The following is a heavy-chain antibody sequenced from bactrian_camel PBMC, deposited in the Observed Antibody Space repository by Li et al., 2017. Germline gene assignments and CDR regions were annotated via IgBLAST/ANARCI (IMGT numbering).Heavy chain of an antibody. V-gene: IGHV3S40*01. CDR2: INSGGGST. D-gene: IGHD2*01. CDR3: AAVGGGSAAHTIVIARTPGDFAY. J-gene: IGHJ6*01. CDR1: GFTLGPYD. Sequence: VQLVESGGGLVQPGGSLRLSCAASGFTLGPYDMSWVRQAPGKGLEWVSGINSGGGSTYYTDSVKGQFTIDSAAKNTVYLRMNSVKSEDTALYYCAAVGGGSAAHTIVIARTPGDFAYWGQGTQVTVS.